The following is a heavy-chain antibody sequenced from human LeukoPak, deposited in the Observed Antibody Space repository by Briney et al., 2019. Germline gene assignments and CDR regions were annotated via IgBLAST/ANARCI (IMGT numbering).Heavy chain of an antibody. Sequence: RASVKVSCKASGYTFTGYYIHWVRQAPGHGLEWMGWIYPNSGGTNYAQKFQDRVTMTRDTSISTAYMELSSLRSDDTAVYYCRGADISGYSRDDYWGQGTLVTVSS. D-gene: IGHD3-22*01. CDR2: IYPNSGGT. CDR3: RGADISGYSRDDY. J-gene: IGHJ4*02. CDR1: GYTFTGYY. V-gene: IGHV1-2*02.